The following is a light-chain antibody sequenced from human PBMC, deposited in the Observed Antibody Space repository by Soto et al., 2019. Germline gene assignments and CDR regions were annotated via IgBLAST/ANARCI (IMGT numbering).Light chain of an antibody. V-gene: IGKV3D-20*02. CDR3: QQRSSWPLT. Sequence: NMLAQSPGTLSLSPGERATLSCRASQSVSSSYLAWYQQKPGQAPRLLIYDASNRATGIPARFSGSGSGTDFTLTISSLEPEDFAVYYCQQRSSWPLTFGGGTNVDI. J-gene: IGKJ4*01. CDR1: QSVSSSY. CDR2: DAS.